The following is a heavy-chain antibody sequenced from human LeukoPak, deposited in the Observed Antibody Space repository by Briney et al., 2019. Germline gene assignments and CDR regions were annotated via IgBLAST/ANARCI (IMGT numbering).Heavy chain of an antibody. V-gene: IGHV4-59*01. CDR1: GGPIISYH. Sequence: PSETLSLTCTVHGGPIISYHWSWIRQPPGKGLEWIGHIYYRVSHNYNPSLKGRVTISADTSKNQFSLKLSSVTAADTAVYYCARDSIPTMIRGGFDPWGQGALVTVSS. D-gene: IGHD3-10*01. J-gene: IGHJ5*02. CDR3: ARDSIPTMIRGGFDP. CDR2: IYYRVSH.